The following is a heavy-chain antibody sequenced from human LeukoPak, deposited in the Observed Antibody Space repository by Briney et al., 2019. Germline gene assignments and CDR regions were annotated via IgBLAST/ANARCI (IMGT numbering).Heavy chain of an antibody. Sequence: PGGSLRLSCAASGFTVSSNYMSWVRQAPGKGLEWVSVIYSGGSTYYADSVKGRFTISRDNSKNTLYLQMNSLRAEDTAVYYCARDGRDGYNYRFFDYWGQGTLVTVSS. D-gene: IGHD5-24*01. CDR3: ARDGRDGYNYRFFDY. CDR1: GFTVSSNY. V-gene: IGHV3-66*01. J-gene: IGHJ4*02. CDR2: IYSGGST.